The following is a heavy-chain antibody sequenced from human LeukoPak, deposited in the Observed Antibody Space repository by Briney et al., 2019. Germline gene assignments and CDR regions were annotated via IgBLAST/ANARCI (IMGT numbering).Heavy chain of an antibody. D-gene: IGHD3-10*02. CDR3: AELGITMIGGV. CDR1: GFIVSSTY. J-gene: IGHJ6*04. Sequence: SGGSLRLSCAASGFIVSSTYMSWVRQAPGKGPEWVSYISSSGSTIYYADSVKGRFTISRDNAKNSLYLQMNSLRAEDTAVYYCAELGITMIGGVWGKGTTVTISS. CDR2: ISSSGSTI. V-gene: IGHV3-48*03.